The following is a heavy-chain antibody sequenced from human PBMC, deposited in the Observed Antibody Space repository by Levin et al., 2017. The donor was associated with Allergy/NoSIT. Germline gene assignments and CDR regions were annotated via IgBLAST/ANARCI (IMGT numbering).Heavy chain of an antibody. Sequence: GGSLRLSCAASGFTFSSYGMHWVRQAPGKGLEWVAVIWYDGSNKYYADSVKGRFTISRDNSKNTLYLQMNSLRAEDTAVYYCARDQYSGSYFYFDYWGQGTLVTVSS. J-gene: IGHJ4*02. V-gene: IGHV3-33*01. CDR2: IWYDGSNK. D-gene: IGHD1-26*01. CDR3: ARDQYSGSYFYFDY. CDR1: GFTFSSYG.